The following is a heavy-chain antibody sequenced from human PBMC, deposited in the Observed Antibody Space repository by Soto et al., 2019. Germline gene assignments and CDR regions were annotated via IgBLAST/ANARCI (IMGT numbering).Heavy chain of an antibody. D-gene: IGHD5-12*01. CDR2: IIPVLGAA. CDR1: GGTFDNYA. J-gene: IGHJ4*02. Sequence: QVQLVQSGAEVRKPGSSVQVSCKASGGTFDNYAIVWVRQAPGQGLEWVGGIIPVLGAANYAQKFQDKVTITADASTSTAYMGLSSLTSEDTAVYYCARVAPWLGYYFDYWGKGTLVTVSS. V-gene: IGHV1-69*01. CDR3: ARVAPWLGYYFDY.